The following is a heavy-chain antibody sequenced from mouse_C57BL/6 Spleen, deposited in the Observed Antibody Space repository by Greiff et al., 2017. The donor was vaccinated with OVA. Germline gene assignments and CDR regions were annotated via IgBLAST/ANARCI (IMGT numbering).Heavy chain of an antibody. V-gene: IGHV1-69*01. CDR1: GYTFTSYW. CDR2: IDPSDSYT. CDR3: ARYKEGYAMDY. Sequence: VQLQQPGAELVMPGASVKLSCKAPGYTFTSYWMHWVKQRPGQGLEWIGEIDPSDSYTNYNQKFKGKSTLTVDKSSSTAYMQLSSLTSEDSAVYYCARYKEGYAMDYWGQGTSVTVSS. J-gene: IGHJ4*01. D-gene: IGHD1-3*01.